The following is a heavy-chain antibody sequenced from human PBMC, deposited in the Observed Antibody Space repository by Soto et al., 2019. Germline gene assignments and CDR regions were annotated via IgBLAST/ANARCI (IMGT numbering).Heavy chain of an antibody. CDR1: GYIFTDYY. CDR2: INPNSGGT. Sequence: ASVKVSCKASGYIFTDYYMHWVRQAPGQELGWMGRINPNSGGTNYAQKFQGRVTMTRDTSISTAYTELRSLRSDDTAVYYCARENYGDYDFDYWGQGTLVTVSS. D-gene: IGHD4-17*01. CDR3: ARENYGDYDFDY. V-gene: IGHV1-2*06. J-gene: IGHJ4*02.